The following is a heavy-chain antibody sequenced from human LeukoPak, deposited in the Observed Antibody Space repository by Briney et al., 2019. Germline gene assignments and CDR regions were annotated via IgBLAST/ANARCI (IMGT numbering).Heavy chain of an antibody. CDR2: ISSGGGST. CDR3: AKDYGSSSTNWFDP. Sequence: GGSLRLSCAASGFTFSTYAMSWVRQAPGKGLEWVSAISSGGGSTYYADSVKGRFTISRDNPKNTLYLQMNSLRAEDTAVYYCAKDYGSSSTNWFDPWGQGTLVTVSS. V-gene: IGHV3-23*01. CDR1: GFTFSTYA. J-gene: IGHJ5*02. D-gene: IGHD6-6*01.